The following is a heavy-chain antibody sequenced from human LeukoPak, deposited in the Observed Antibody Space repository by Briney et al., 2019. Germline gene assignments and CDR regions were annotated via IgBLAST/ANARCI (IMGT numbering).Heavy chain of an antibody. Sequence: SETLSLTCTVSGGSISSSSYYWGWIRQPPGKGLEWIGSIYYSGSTYYNPSLKSRVTISVDTSKNQFSLKLSSVTAADTAVYYCARGSYYDFWSGYSLAGSDYYFDYWGQGTLVTVSS. J-gene: IGHJ4*02. D-gene: IGHD3-3*01. CDR1: GGSISSSSYY. CDR2: IYYSGST. CDR3: ARGSYYDFWSGYSLAGSDYYFDY. V-gene: IGHV4-39*01.